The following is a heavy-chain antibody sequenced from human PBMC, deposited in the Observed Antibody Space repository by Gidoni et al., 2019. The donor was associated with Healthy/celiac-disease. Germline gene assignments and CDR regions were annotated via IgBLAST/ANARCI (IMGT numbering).Heavy chain of an antibody. CDR3: ARGREYSSSPRVYYFDY. J-gene: IGHJ4*02. CDR1: GGSFSGYY. CDR2: INHSGST. Sequence: VQLQQWGAGLLKPSETLSLTCAVYGGSFSGYYWSWIRQPPGKGLEWIGEINHSGSTNYNPALKSRVTISVDTSKNQFSLKLSSVTAADTAVYYCARGREYSSSPRVYYFDYWGQGTLVTVSS. D-gene: IGHD6-6*01. V-gene: IGHV4-34*01.